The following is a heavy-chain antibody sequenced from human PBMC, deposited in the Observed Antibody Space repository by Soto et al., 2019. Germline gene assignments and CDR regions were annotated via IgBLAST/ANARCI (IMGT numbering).Heavy chain of an antibody. CDR1: CGSVSSGSYY. D-gene: IGHD3-10*01. CDR3: ARRNYYGSGSYYNEHYYYYGMDV. CDR2: IYYSGST. J-gene: IGHJ6*02. V-gene: IGHV4-61*01. Sequence: SETLSLTCTVSCGSVSSGSYYLSWIRQPPGKGLEWIGYIYYSGSTNYNPSLKSRVTISVDTSKNQFSLKLSSVTAADTAVYYCARRNYYGSGSYYNEHYYYYGMDVWGQGTTVTVSS.